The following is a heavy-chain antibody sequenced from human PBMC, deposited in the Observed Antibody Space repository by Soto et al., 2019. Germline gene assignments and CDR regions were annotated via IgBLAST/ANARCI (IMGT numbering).Heavy chain of an antibody. J-gene: IGHJ6*02. V-gene: IGHV4-4*07. CDR3: ASYTDYYGSGSRDYYYYGMDV. D-gene: IGHD3-10*01. Sequence: SETLSLTCSVSGVSISSYYWSWIRQPAGKGLEWIGRIYTSGSTYYNPSLKSRVTISVDTSKNQFSLKLSSVTAADTAVYYCASYTDYYGSGSRDYYYYGMDVWGQGTTVTVSS. CDR1: GVSISSYY. CDR2: IYTSGST.